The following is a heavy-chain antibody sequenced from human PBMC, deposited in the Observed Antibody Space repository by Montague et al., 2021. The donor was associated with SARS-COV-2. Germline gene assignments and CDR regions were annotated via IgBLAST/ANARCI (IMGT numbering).Heavy chain of an antibody. D-gene: IGHD2/OR15-2a*01. CDR3: ARDDFRWDFDC. CDR1: GDSITSDDSY. Sequence: TLSLTCTVSGDSITSDDSYWSWLRQPAGKGLEWIGRNYTTGSTNYTPTLKSRLTISLDTSKNQFSLKLSSVTAAATAVYYCARDDFRWDFDCWGQGTLVTVSS. V-gene: IGHV4-61*02. CDR2: NYTTGST. J-gene: IGHJ4*02.